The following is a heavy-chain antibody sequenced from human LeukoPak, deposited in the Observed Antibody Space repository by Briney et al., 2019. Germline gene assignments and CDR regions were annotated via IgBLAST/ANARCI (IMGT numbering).Heavy chain of an antibody. CDR1: GGSFSGYY. CDR3: ARREGSGYYWSDY. J-gene: IGHJ4*02. Sequence: SETLSLTCAVYGGSFSGYYWSWIRQPPGKGLEWIGEINHSGSTNYNPSLKSRVTISVDTSKNQFSLKLSSVTAADTAVFYCARREGSGYYWSDYWGQGTLVTVSS. CDR2: INHSGST. D-gene: IGHD3-22*01. V-gene: IGHV4-34*01.